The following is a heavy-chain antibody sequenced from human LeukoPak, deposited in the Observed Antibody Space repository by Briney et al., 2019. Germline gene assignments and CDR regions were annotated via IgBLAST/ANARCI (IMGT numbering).Heavy chain of an antibody. CDR3: AREARGSGRDFDY. Sequence: GGSLRVSCAASGFSFSDFYISWIRQAPGMGLEWISYIGTRSNPIYYADSVKGRFTISRDDAKNSLYLQMNSLRDEDTAVYFCAREARGSGRDFDYWGQGILVTVSS. CDR2: IGTRSNPI. V-gene: IGHV3-11*01. D-gene: IGHD1-26*01. J-gene: IGHJ4*02. CDR1: GFSFSDFY.